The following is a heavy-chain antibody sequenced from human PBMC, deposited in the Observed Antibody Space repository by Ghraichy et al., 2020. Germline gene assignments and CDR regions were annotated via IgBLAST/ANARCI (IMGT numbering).Heavy chain of an antibody. V-gene: IGHV4-38-2*02. Sequence: SETLSLTCTVSGYYVNSDYFWGWIRQPPGKVLEWIGNIYHSRTTYHNPSLRSRGSISEDTSKNQFSLMLTSVTAADTAVYFCARGGYYDSPGSLAFDYWGQGTLVTVSS. CDR1: GYYVNSDYF. CDR3: ARGGYYDSPGSLAFDY. J-gene: IGHJ4*02. D-gene: IGHD3-22*01. CDR2: IYHSRTT.